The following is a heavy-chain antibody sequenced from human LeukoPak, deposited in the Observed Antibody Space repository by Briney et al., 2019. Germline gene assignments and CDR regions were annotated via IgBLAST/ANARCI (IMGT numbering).Heavy chain of an antibody. J-gene: IGHJ4*02. CDR1: GCTFSSYS. D-gene: IGHD6-19*01. V-gene: IGHV3-21*01. CDR3: ARVGGSYPSYFDY. CDR2: ISSSSSYI. Sequence: GGSLRLSCAASGCTFSSYSMNWVRQAPGKGLEWVSSISSSSSYIYYADSVKGRFTISRDNAKNSLYLQMNSLTAEDTAVYYCARVGGSYPSYFDYWGQGTLVTFSS.